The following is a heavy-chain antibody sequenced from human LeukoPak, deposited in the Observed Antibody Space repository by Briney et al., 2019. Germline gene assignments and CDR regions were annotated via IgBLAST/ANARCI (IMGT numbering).Heavy chain of an antibody. CDR3: ARAGDMVRGVIGAFDI. D-gene: IGHD3-10*01. CDR2: ISSSSSTI. Sequence: GGSLRLSRAASGFTFSSYSMNWVRQAPGKGLEWVSYISSSSSTIYYADSVKGRFTISRDNAKNSLYLQMNSLRAEDTAVYYCARAGDMVRGVIGAFDIWGQGTMVTVSS. CDR1: GFTFSSYS. J-gene: IGHJ3*02. V-gene: IGHV3-48*01.